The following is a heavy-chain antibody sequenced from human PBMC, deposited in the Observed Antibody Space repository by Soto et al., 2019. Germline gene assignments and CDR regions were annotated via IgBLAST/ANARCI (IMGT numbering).Heavy chain of an antibody. J-gene: IGHJ4*02. Sequence: PSETLSLTCTVSGGSISSGDYYWSWIRQPPGKGLEGIGYIYYSGSTYYNPSLKSRVTISVDTSKNQFSLKLSSVTAADTAVYYCAREGRGYSYGYVDYWGQGTLVTVSS. CDR3: AREGRGYSYGYVDY. V-gene: IGHV4-30-4*01. CDR2: IYYSGST. D-gene: IGHD5-18*01. CDR1: GGSISSGDYY.